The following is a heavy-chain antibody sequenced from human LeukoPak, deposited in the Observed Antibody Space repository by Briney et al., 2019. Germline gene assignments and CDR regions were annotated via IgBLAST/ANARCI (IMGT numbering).Heavy chain of an antibody. J-gene: IGHJ4*02. CDR1: GGSISNYY. CDR3: ARAGQFISARPITFDY. D-gene: IGHD6-6*01. V-gene: IGHV4-59*01. Sequence: PSETLSLTCTVSGGSISNYYWCWIRQPPGKGLEWSGYIYYSGSTNSNPSLKSRVTISLDTSKNQFSLKLSSVTAADTAVYYCARAGQFISARPITFDYWGQGSLVTVSS. CDR2: IYYSGST.